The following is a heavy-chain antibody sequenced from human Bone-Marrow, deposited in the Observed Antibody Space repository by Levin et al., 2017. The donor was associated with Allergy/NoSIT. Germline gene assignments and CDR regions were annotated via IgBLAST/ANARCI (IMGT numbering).Heavy chain of an antibody. Sequence: GESLKISCAASGFTFSSYSMNWVRQAPGKGLEWVSSISSSSSYIYYADSVKGRFTISRDNAKNSLYLQMNSLRAEDTAVYYCARESIAVAGLDYWGQGTLVTVSS. CDR2: ISSSSSYI. D-gene: IGHD6-19*01. J-gene: IGHJ4*02. CDR1: GFTFSSYS. CDR3: ARESIAVAGLDY. V-gene: IGHV3-21*01.